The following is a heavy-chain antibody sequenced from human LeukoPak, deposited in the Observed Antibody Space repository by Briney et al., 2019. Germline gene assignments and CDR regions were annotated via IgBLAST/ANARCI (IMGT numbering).Heavy chain of an antibody. Sequence: GGSLRLSCAASGFSFSNYWMGWVRQAPGKGLACVANIKTDGSETYYVDSVKGRFTISRDNAKNSLFLQMNSLRAEDTAICYCVSAIRGSPIDYWGQGTLVSVPS. D-gene: IGHD3-10*01. CDR1: GFSFSNYW. J-gene: IGHJ4*02. CDR3: VSAIRGSPIDY. CDR2: IKTDGSET. V-gene: IGHV3-7*01.